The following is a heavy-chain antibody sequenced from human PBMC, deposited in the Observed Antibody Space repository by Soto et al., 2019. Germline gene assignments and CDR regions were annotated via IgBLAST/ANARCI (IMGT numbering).Heavy chain of an antibody. CDR2: ISGDGGST. D-gene: IGHD2-2*01. CDR1: GFTFDDYA. Sequence: GGSLRLSCAASGFTFDDYAMHWVRQAPGKGLEWVSLISGDGGSTYYADSVKGRFTISRDNSKNSLYLQMNSLRTEDTALYYSAKDLTGVVPAAPNDDWGQGTLVTVSS. J-gene: IGHJ4*02. V-gene: IGHV3-43*02. CDR3: AKDLTGVVPAAPNDD.